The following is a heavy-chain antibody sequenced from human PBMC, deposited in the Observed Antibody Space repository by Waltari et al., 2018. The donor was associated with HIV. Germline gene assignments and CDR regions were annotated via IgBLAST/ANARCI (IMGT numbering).Heavy chain of an antibody. CDR2: SNLNNGAT. Sequence: QVQLVQSGAEVKKPGASVKISCKTSGYTFNGYYMQWGRKAPGQGLSWSGGSNLNNGATKYAQNCQGRVTMTRDTSISTAYTELSRLTSDDTAVYYCARPPQAIGVGAWHGMDVWGQGTTVTVSS. D-gene: IGHD2-2*02. CDR1: GYTFNGYY. CDR3: ARPPQAIGVGAWHGMDV. J-gene: IGHJ6*02. V-gene: IGHV1-2*02.